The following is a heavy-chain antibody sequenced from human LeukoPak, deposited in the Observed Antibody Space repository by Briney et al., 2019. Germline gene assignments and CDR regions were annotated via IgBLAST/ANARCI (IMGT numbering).Heavy chain of an antibody. CDR3: ARGRGRYCSSTSCLPRAFDI. D-gene: IGHD2-2*01. J-gene: IGHJ3*02. CDR1: GGTFSSYA. Sequence: SVKVSCKASGGTFSSYAISWVRQAPGQGLEWMGGIIPIFGTANYAQKFQGRVTITADESTSTAYMELSSLRSEDTAVYYCARGRGRYCSSTSCLPRAFDIWGQGTMVTVSS. V-gene: IGHV1-69*13. CDR2: IIPIFGTA.